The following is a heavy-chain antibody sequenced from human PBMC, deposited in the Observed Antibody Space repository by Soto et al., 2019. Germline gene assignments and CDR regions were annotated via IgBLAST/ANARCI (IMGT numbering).Heavy chain of an antibody. CDR3: ARERRATYYYDSSGYYNVDY. J-gene: IGHJ4*02. D-gene: IGHD3-22*01. CDR2: ISYDGSNK. Sequence: QVQLVESGGGVVQPGRSLRLSCAASGFTFSSYAMHWVRQAPGKGLEWVAVISYDGSNKYYADSVKGRFTISRDNSKNTLYLQMNSLGAEDTAVYYCARERRATYYYDSSGYYNVDYWGQGTLVTVSS. V-gene: IGHV3-30-3*01. CDR1: GFTFSSYA.